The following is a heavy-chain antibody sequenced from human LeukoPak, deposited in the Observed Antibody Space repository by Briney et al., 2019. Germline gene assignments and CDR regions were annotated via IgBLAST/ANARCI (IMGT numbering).Heavy chain of an antibody. D-gene: IGHD5-12*01. CDR3: ARDERRGYSGYDPYYMDV. V-gene: IGHV1-2*02. CDR2: INHNSGAT. J-gene: IGHJ6*03. Sequence: GASVKVSCKGSGYIFTGHLIHWVRQAPGQGLEWMGWINHNSGATTYAQKFKGRVTMTRDTSTSTAYMELSGLRSDDTAIYFCARDERRGYSGYDPYYMDVWGKGTTLTVSS. CDR1: GYIFTGHL.